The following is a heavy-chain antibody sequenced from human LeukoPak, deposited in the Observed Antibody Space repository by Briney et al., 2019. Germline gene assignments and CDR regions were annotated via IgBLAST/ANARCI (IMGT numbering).Heavy chain of an antibody. CDR2: IYYSGST. D-gene: IGHD3-22*01. Sequence: SETLSLTCTVSGGSISSYYWSWIRQPPGKGLEWIGYIYYSGSTNYNPSLKSRVTISVDTSKDQFSLKLSSVTAADTAVYYCARDYYDSGGFHRTFDIWGQGTMVTVSS. V-gene: IGHV4-59*01. CDR1: GGSISSYY. J-gene: IGHJ3*02. CDR3: ARDYYDSGGFHRTFDI.